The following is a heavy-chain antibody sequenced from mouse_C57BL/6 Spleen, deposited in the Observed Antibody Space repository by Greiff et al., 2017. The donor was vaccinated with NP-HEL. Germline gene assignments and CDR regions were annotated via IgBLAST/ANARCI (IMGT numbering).Heavy chain of an antibody. CDR3: SSYTGAWFAY. Sequence: EVQLQQSGPELVKPGASVKIPCKASGYTFTDYNMDWVKQSHGKSLEWIGDINPNNGGTIYNQKFKGKATLTVDKSSSPAYMELRSLTSEDTAVYYGSSYTGAWFAYWGQGTLVTVSA. CDR1: GYTFTDYN. J-gene: IGHJ3*01. CDR2: INPNNGGT. V-gene: IGHV1-18*01.